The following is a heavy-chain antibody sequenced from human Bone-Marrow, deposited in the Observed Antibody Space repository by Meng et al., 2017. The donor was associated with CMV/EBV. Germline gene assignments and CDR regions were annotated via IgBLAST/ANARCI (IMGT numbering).Heavy chain of an antibody. Sequence: GESLKISCAAPGFTFSSYAMHWVRQAPGKGLEWVAVISYDGSNKYYADSVKGRFTISRDNSKNTLYLQMNSLRAEDTAVYYCARDSKNRVFLGAPGQGPRFYYGMDVWGQGTTVTVSS. J-gene: IGHJ6*02. D-gene: IGHD1-26*01. V-gene: IGHV3-30-3*01. CDR1: GFTFSSYA. CDR3: ARDSKNRVFLGAPGQGPRFYYGMDV. CDR2: ISYDGSNK.